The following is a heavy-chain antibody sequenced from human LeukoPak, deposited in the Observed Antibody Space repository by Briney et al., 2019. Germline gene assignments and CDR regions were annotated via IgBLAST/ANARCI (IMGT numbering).Heavy chain of an antibody. J-gene: IGHJ4*02. CDR3: ARAHLYCSSTSCSHPIDY. CDR1: GFTFSSYA. CDR2: ISYDGSNK. V-gene: IGHV3-30-3*01. Sequence: GGSLRLSCAASGFTFSSYAMHWVRQAPGKGLEWEAVISYDGSNKYYADSVKGRFTISRDNSKNTLYLQMNSLRAEDTAVYYCARAHLYCSSTSCSHPIDYWGQGTLVTVSS. D-gene: IGHD2-2*01.